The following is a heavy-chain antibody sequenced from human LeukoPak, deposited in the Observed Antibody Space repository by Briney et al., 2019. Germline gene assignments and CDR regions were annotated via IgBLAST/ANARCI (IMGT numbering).Heavy chain of an antibody. CDR3: GSNGGYYYDTSGGYYYMDV. Sequence: SETLSLTCSVSGDSISLSFYYWGWIRQPPGKALEWIGSVYYSGTTSYNPSLKSRVTISVDMSKNHFSLRLSSVTAADTAVYYCGSNGGYYYDTSGGYYYMDVRGKGTTVTVSS. CDR2: VYYSGTT. V-gene: IGHV4-39*07. D-gene: IGHD3-22*01. J-gene: IGHJ6*03. CDR1: GDSISLSFYY.